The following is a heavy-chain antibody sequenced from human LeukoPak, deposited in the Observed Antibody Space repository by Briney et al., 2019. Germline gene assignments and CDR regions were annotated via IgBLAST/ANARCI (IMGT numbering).Heavy chain of an antibody. V-gene: IGHV3-30-3*01. CDR1: GFIFSRYI. D-gene: IGHD3-22*01. J-gene: IGHJ4*02. Sequence: GGSLRLSCAASGFIFSRYIIHWVRQAPGKGLEWVAVMSYGGGGEYYADSVKGRFTISRDNSKNTLYLQMNNLRSDDTAVYYCARGDYDSSGYYEAPFDYWGQGTLVTVSS. CDR3: ARGDYDSSGYYEAPFDY. CDR2: MSYGGGGE.